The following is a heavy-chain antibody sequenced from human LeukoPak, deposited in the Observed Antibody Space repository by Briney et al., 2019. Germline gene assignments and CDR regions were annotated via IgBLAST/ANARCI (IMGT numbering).Heavy chain of an antibody. Sequence: SETLSLTCTVSGGSVSTSTHYWGWIRHPPGKGLEWIGSVSNGGSTSYNPSLTSRISISVDTSKNQFSLKLNSVTAADTALYYCARSDNSHFVNWFDSWGQGILVAVSS. CDR3: ARSDNSHFVNWFDS. V-gene: IGHV4-39*01. CDR2: VSNGGST. J-gene: IGHJ5*01. CDR1: GGSVSTSTHY. D-gene: IGHD2-21*01.